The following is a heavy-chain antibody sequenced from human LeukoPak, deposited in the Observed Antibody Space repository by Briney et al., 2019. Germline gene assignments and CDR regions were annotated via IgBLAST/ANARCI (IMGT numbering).Heavy chain of an antibody. Sequence: ASVKVSCKASGYTFTSYGISWVRQAPGQGLEWMGGISGYNGNTNYAQKLQGRVSMTTDTFTTTAYMELGSLRSDDTAVYYCARGCSFWSDYHPFDYWGQGTLVTVSS. CDR3: ARGCSFWSDYHPFDY. CDR2: ISGYNGNT. CDR1: GYTFTSYG. J-gene: IGHJ4*02. D-gene: IGHD3-3*01. V-gene: IGHV1-18*01.